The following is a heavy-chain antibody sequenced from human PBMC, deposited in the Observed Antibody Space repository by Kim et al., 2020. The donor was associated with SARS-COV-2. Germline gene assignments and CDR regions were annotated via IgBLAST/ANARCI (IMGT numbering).Heavy chain of an antibody. J-gene: IGHJ4*02. CDR3: AGIAARDLDY. Sequence: SETLSLTCAVYGGSFSGYYWSWIRQPPGKGLEWIGEINHSGSTNYNPSLKSRVTISVDTSKNQFSLKLSSVTAADTAVYYCAGIAARDLDYWGQGTLVT. CDR2: INHSGST. CDR1: GGSFSGYY. V-gene: IGHV4-34*01. D-gene: IGHD6-6*01.